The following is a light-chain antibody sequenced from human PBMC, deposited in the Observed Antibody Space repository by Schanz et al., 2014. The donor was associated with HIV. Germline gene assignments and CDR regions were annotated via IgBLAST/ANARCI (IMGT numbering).Light chain of an antibody. CDR1: SSDVGGYNY. V-gene: IGLV2-14*03. J-gene: IGLJ1*01. Sequence: QSVLTQPASVSGSPGQSIPISCTGTSSDVGGYNYVSWDQHHPGKAPKLMIYDVSNRPSGVSNRFSGSKSGNTASLTISGLQAEDEADYYCSSYTSSSTYVFGTGTKLTVL. CDR3: SSYTSSSTYV. CDR2: DVS.